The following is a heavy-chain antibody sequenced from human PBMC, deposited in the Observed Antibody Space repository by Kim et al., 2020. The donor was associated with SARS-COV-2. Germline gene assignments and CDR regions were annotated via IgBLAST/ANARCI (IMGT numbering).Heavy chain of an antibody. CDR3: ARDFRFGKNYYYGMDV. D-gene: IGHD3-10*01. V-gene: IGHV4-31*02. Sequence: SLKSRVTISVDTSKNQCSLKLSSVTAADTAVYDCARDFRFGKNYYYGMDVWGQGTTVTVSS. J-gene: IGHJ6*02.